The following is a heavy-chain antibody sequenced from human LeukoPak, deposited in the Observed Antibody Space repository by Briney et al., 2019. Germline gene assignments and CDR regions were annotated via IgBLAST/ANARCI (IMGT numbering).Heavy chain of an antibody. V-gene: IGHV3-23*01. J-gene: IGHJ3*02. CDR2: ISSSGDNT. CDR1: GFTFSNYA. Sequence: GGSLRLSCDASGFTFSNYAMSWVRQAPGKGLEWVSGISSSGDNTYYTNTVKGRFTISSDISKNTLHLQMNSLRVEDTAVYYCARRRDGLDIWGQGTMVTVSS. CDR3: ARRRDGLDI.